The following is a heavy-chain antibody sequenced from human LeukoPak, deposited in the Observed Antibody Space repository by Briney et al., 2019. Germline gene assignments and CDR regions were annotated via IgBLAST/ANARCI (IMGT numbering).Heavy chain of an antibody. D-gene: IGHD2-15*01. CDR1: GFTFSTYV. J-gene: IGHJ4*02. Sequence: GESLRLSCAASGFTFSTYVMHWVRQTPGKGLEWVAFMWHDGSIGYYEDSVKGRFTISRDNSKNTLYLQMNSLRAEDTAVYYCARGGPEYCSGGSCFYFDYWGQGTLVTVSS. CDR2: MWHDGSIG. CDR3: ARGGPEYCSGGSCFYFDY. V-gene: IGHV3-30*02.